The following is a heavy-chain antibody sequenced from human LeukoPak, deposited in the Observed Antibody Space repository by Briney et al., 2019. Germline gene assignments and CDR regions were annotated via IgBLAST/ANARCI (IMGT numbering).Heavy chain of an antibody. D-gene: IGHD3-10*02. CDR1: GFTFSSYD. CDR3: AELGITMIGGF. V-gene: IGHV3-23*01. J-gene: IGHJ6*04. CDR2: IRPSGDNT. Sequence: GGALRLSSAASGFTFSSYDMTWVRQAPGRGLEWGSSIRPSGDNTYYEDSVRGRFTASRDTSTNTVYLEMNSLRAEDTAVYYGAELGITMIGGFWGKGTTVTISS.